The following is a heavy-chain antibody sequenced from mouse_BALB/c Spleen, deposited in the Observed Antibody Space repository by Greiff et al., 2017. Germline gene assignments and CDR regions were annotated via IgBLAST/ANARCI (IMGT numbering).Heavy chain of an antibody. CDR2: ILPGSGST. D-gene: IGHD2-1*01. CDR3: ARGGYYGNYWFAY. V-gene: IGHV1-9*01. CDR1: GYTFSSYW. Sequence: VQLQQSGAELMKPGASVKISCKATGYTFSSYWIEWVKQRPGHGLEWIGEILPGSGSTNYNEKFKGKATFTADTSSNTAYMQLSSLTSEDSAVYYCARGGYYGNYWFAYWGQGTLVTVSA. J-gene: IGHJ3*01.